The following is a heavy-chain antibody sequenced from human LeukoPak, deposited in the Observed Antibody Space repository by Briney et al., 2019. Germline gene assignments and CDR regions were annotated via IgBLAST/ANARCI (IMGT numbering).Heavy chain of an antibody. CDR3: ARVPVLLGSSGYYYPYYYYGMDV. CDR1: EFTFSSYA. CDR2: ISYDGSNK. J-gene: IGHJ6*02. Sequence: GGSLRLSCAASEFTFSSYAMHWVRQAPGKGLERVAVISYDGSNKYYADSVKDRFTISRDNSKNTLYLQMNSLRAEDTAVYYCARVPVLLGSSGYYYPYYYYGMDVWGQATTVTVSS. D-gene: IGHD3-22*01. V-gene: IGHV3-30-3*01.